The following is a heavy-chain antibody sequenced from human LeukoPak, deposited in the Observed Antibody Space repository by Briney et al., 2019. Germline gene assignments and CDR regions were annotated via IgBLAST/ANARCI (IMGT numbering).Heavy chain of an antibody. CDR2: ISAYNGNT. D-gene: IGHD3-10*01. V-gene: IGHV1-18*01. J-gene: IGHJ5*01. CDR3: ARTRRITMPYARVGWFDP. CDR1: GYTFTSYG. Sequence: ASVKVSCKASGYTFTSYGISWVRQAPGQGLEWMGWISAYNGNTNYAQKLQGRVTMTRDTSTSTAYMELRSLRSDDTAVYYCARTRRITMPYARVGWFDPWGQGTLVTVSS.